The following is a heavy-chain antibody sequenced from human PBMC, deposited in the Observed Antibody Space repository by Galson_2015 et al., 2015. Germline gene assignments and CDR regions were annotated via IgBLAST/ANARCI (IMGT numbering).Heavy chain of an antibody. V-gene: IGHV3-23*01. D-gene: IGHD2-15*01. CDR2: ISGSGGST. Sequence: SLRLSCAASGFTFSSYAMSWVRQAPGKGLEWVSAISGSGGSTYYADSVKGRFTISRDNSKNTLYLQMNSLRAEDTAVYYCAKDRGAAGLLHYWYFDLWGRGTLVTVSS. J-gene: IGHJ2*01. CDR3: AKDRGAAGLLHYWYFDL. CDR1: GFTFSSYA.